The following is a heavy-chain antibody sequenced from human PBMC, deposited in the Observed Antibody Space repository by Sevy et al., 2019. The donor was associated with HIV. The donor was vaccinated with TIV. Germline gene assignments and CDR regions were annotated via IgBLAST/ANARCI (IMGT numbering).Heavy chain of an antibody. CDR1: GFTFGDYA. Sequence: GGSLRLSCTTSGFTFGDYAMNWVRQAPGKGLGWVAFLKSKADGGTVDHAASVKGRFTISRDDSKSIAYLQMNDLTTEDTGVYYCTRWKGLQSIFDYWGQGALVTVSS. CDR2: LKSKADGGTV. V-gene: IGHV3-49*04. J-gene: IGHJ4*02. D-gene: IGHD1-1*01. CDR3: TRWKGLQSIFDY.